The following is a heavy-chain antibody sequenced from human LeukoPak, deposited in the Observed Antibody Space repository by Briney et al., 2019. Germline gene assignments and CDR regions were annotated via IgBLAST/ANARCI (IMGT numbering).Heavy chain of an antibody. D-gene: IGHD2-21*02. V-gene: IGHV3-23*01. CDR2: ISGSGLTT. CDR1: GFTFSNYV. CDR3: ARDQFQDCGADCCFEAGLDH. Sequence: GGSLRLSCATSGFTFSNYVMAWVRQAPGKGLEWVSTISGSGLTTNYADSVEGRFTISRDNFKNTVFLQMNSLRAEDTALYYCARDQFQDCGADCCFEAGLDHWGQGTLVTVSS. J-gene: IGHJ4*02.